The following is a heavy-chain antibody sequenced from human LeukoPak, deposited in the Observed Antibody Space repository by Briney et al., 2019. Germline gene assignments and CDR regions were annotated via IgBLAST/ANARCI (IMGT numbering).Heavy chain of an antibody. Sequence: ETLSLTCAVYGGSFSGYYWSWIRQPAGKGLEWIGRIYTSGSTNYNPSLKSRVTISVDTSKNQFSLKLSSVTAADTAVYYCARSGAYNPDAFDIWGQGTMVTVSS. CDR3: ARSGAYNPDAFDI. J-gene: IGHJ3*02. V-gene: IGHV4-59*10. D-gene: IGHD1-14*01. CDR1: GGSFSGYY. CDR2: IYTSGST.